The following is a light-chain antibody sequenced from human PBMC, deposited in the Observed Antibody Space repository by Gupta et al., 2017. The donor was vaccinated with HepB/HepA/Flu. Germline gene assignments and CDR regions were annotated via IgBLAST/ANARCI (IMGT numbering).Light chain of an antibody. CDR3: MQTRQTPFT. J-gene: IGKJ2*01. V-gene: IGKV2-28*01. Sequence: EMVMTQSPLALPVTPGEPASISCRSSQSLLDSNGYNYLMWYLQKPGQSPQLLIYVDSKRPSGLPDRFSGSSSGTDFTLIISRVDAEDVGVYYCMQTRQTPFTFGQGTKLEIK. CDR2: VDS. CDR1: QSLLDSNGYNY.